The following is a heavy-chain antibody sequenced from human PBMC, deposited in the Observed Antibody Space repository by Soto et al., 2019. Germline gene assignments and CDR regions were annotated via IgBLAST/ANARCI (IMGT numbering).Heavy chain of an antibody. CDR1: GYTFTSYY. V-gene: IGHV1-46*01. Sequence: ASVKVSCKASGYTFTSYYMHWVRQAPGQGLEWMGIINPSGGSTSYAQKFQGRVTMTRDTSASTGYMELSSLRSEDTAVYYCARDRYNWNDVSYYYYGMDVWGQGTTVTVSS. D-gene: IGHD1-1*01. CDR3: ARDRYNWNDVSYYYYGMDV. J-gene: IGHJ6*02. CDR2: INPSGGST.